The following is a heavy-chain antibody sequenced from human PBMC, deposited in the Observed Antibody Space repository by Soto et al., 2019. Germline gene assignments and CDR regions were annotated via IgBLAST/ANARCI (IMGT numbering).Heavy chain of an antibody. V-gene: IGHV3-33*01. D-gene: IGHD3-16*01. CDR2: IWYDGSDK. CDR3: AFGNLSYYFDY. CDR1: GFAFSSFG. Sequence: LRLSCVASGFAFSSFGMHWVRQAPGKGLEWVAIIWYDGSDKYYGDSVKGRFTISRDNSKDTLFLQMNSLRAEDTAVYHCAFGNLSYYFDYWGQGTPVTVSS. J-gene: IGHJ4*02.